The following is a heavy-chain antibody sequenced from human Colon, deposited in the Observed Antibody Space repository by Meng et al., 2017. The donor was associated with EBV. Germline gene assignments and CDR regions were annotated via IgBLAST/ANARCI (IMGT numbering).Heavy chain of an antibody. CDR2: IYHGGNT. CDR1: GASISSNNW. D-gene: IGHD5-24*01. CDR3: ARGNAYNAPSFDY. J-gene: IGHJ4*02. V-gene: IGHV4-4*02. Sequence: VQLQEPGPGLVEPSGTLSLPCAVSGASISSNNWWSWVRQPPGKGLEWIGEIYHGGNTNYNPSLKSRVTISVDRSNDQFSLSLSSVTAADTAVYYCARGNAYNAPSFDYWGQGTLVTVSS.